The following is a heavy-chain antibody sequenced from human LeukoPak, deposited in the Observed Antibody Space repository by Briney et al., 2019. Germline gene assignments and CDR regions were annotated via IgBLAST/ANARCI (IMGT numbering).Heavy chain of an antibody. J-gene: IGHJ4*02. Sequence: RASVTVSCKASGGTFSSYAISWVRQAPGQGLEWMGRIIPILGIANYAQKFQGRVTITADKSTSTAYMELSSLRSEDTAVCYCASQSYSSGSFWGQGTLVTVSS. CDR1: GGTFSSYA. V-gene: IGHV1-69*04. D-gene: IGHD6-19*01. CDR2: IIPILGIA. CDR3: ASQSYSSGSF.